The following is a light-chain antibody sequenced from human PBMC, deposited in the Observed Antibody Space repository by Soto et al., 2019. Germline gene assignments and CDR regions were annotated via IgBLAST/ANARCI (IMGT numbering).Light chain of an antibody. CDR2: EVS. J-gene: IGLJ2*01. V-gene: IGLV2-8*01. Sequence: QSVLTQPPSASGSPGQSVTISCTGTSSDVGGYNYVSWYQQHPGKAPKLMISEVSKRPSGVPDRFSGSKSGNTASLPVSGLQAEDEADYYCRSFAGNHNLVFGGGTKLTVL. CDR1: SSDVGGYNY. CDR3: RSFAGNHNLV.